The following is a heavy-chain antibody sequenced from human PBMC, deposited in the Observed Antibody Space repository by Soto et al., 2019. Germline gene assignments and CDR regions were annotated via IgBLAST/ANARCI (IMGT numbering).Heavy chain of an antibody. V-gene: IGHV3-33*01. J-gene: IGHJ4*02. CDR1: GFTFSSYG. D-gene: IGHD3-16*01. CDR2: IWYDGSNK. Sequence: QVQLVESGGGVVQPGRSLRLSCAASGFTFSSYGMHWVRQAPGKGLEWVAVIWYDGSNKYYADSVKGRFTISRDNSKXXLYXXXXXXXXXXXXXXXXXXXXXXXXXXXXXMILTLWGQGTLVTVSS. CDR3: XXXXXXXXXXXXXMILTL.